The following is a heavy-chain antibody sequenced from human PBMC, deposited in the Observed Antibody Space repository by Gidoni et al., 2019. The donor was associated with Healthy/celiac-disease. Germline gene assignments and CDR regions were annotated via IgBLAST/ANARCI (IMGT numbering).Heavy chain of an antibody. J-gene: IGHJ4*02. V-gene: IGHV3-9*01. D-gene: IGHD6-19*01. CDR2: ISWNSGSI. CDR3: AKGGIAVGYFDY. Sequence: EVQLVESGGGLVQPGRSLRLSCAASGFPFDDYAMHWVPQAPGKGLEWVSGISWNSGSIGYADSVKGRFTIYRDNAKNSLYLQMNSLRAEDTALYYCAKGGIAVGYFDYWGQGTLVTVSS. CDR1: GFPFDDYA.